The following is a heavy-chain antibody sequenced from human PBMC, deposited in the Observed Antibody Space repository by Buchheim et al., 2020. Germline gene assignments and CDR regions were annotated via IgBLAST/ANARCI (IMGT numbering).Heavy chain of an antibody. CDR1: GFTFSRYW. Sequence: EVQLVESGGGLVQPGGSLRLSCAASGFTFSRYWMQWVRQAPGKGLVWVSRITSDGTTTSYADSVKGRFTISKDIAKNTLYLQMNSLRAEDTAIYYCVLASSSSFDYWGQGTL. J-gene: IGHJ4*02. D-gene: IGHD2-2*01. CDR2: ITSDGTTT. V-gene: IGHV3-74*01. CDR3: VLASSSSFDY.